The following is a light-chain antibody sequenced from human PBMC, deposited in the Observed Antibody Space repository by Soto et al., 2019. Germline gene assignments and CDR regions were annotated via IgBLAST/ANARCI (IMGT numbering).Light chain of an antibody. CDR2: GAS. V-gene: IGKV3-20*01. J-gene: IGKJ1*01. Sequence: EIVMTQSPAPLSVSPGERATLSCRASQSVSSNLAWYQQKPGQAPRLLVYGASSRATGIPDRFSGSGSGTDFTLTISRLEPEDFAVYYCQQYGSSTWTFGQGTKVDI. CDR1: QSVSSN. CDR3: QQYGSSTWT.